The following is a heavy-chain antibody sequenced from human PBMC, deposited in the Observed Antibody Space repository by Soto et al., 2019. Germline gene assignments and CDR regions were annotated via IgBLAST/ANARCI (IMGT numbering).Heavy chain of an antibody. V-gene: IGHV3-30*18. CDR1: GFTFNDYG. CDR3: AKALGELWPGSYDY. D-gene: IGHD3-16*01. Sequence: QVQLVESGGGVVQPGRSLRLSCVASGFTFNDYGMHWVRQAPGKGLEWVAFIPYDGSNKYHADSVKGRFTISRDNSKNALFLQMNSLRAEETAVYWCAKALGELWPGSYDYWGQGILVTVSS. CDR2: IPYDGSNK. J-gene: IGHJ4*02.